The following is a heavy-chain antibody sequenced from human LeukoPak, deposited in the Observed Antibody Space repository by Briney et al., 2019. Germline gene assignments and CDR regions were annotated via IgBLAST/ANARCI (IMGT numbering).Heavy chain of an antibody. CDR1: GGSFSGQY. CDR3: AGGDYHGSESYANY. Sequence: PSETLSLTCAVYGGSFSGQYWGWIRQPPGKGLEWIGEINHGGSISYNASLKSRVTISLDTSKNQFSLKLSSVTAADTAVYYCAGGDYHGSESYANYWGRGTLVTVSS. D-gene: IGHD3-10*01. CDR2: INHGGSI. J-gene: IGHJ4*02. V-gene: IGHV4-34*01.